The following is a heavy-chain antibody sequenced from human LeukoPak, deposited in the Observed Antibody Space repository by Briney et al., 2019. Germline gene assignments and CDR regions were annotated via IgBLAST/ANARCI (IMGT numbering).Heavy chain of an antibody. CDR3: ARADYGGNLFFDY. CDR2: IKQDGSEI. V-gene: IGHV3-7*04. Sequence: GGSLKLSCAASGFTLSSYWMSWVRQAPGKGLEWVANIKQDGSEINYVDSVRGRFTISRDNAKNSMLLQMNSLRAEDTAVYYCARADYGGNLFFDYWGQGALVTVSS. J-gene: IGHJ4*02. CDR1: GFTLSSYW. D-gene: IGHD4-23*01.